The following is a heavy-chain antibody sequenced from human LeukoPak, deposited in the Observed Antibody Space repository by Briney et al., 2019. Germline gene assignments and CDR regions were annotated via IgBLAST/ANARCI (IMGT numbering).Heavy chain of an antibody. D-gene: IGHD6-19*01. V-gene: IGHV1-2*02. J-gene: IGHJ4*02. Sequence: ASVKVSCKASGYTFTGYYIHWVRQAPGQGLEWMGWINPNSGGTKYAQKFQGRVTMTRDTSISTAYMELSSLTSDDTALYYCATDGAVAGTAYPEYWGQGTLVIVPS. CDR1: GYTFTGYY. CDR2: INPNSGGT. CDR3: ATDGAVAGTAYPEY.